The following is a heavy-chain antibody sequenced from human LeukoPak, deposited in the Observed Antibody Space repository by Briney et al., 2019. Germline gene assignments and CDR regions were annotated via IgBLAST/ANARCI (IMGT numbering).Heavy chain of an antibody. CDR3: AKDPYTAMVTDYYYMDV. J-gene: IGHJ6*03. CDR1: GFTFSSYG. Sequence: GGSLRLSCAASGFTFSSYGMHWVRQAPGKGLEWVAVIWYDGSNKYYADSVKGRFTISRDNSKNTLYLQMNSLRAEDTAVYYCAKDPYTAMVTDYYYMDVWGKGTTVTVSS. D-gene: IGHD5-18*01. CDR2: IWYDGSNK. V-gene: IGHV3-33*06.